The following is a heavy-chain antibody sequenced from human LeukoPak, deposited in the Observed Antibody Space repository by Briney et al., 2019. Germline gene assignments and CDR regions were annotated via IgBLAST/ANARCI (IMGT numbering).Heavy chain of an antibody. CDR3: ARDSGYYDSRGYYAPSYFDY. J-gene: IGHJ4*02. CDR1: VIAVSSNY. CDR2: IYSGGST. Sequence: GGSLRLSCAASVIAVSSNYMTWVRQAPGKGLEWVSVIYSGGSTYHADSVKGRFTISRDNSKNTLYLQMNSLRAEDTAMYYCARDSGYYDSRGYYAPSYFDYWGQGTLVTVTS. D-gene: IGHD3-22*01. V-gene: IGHV3-66*01.